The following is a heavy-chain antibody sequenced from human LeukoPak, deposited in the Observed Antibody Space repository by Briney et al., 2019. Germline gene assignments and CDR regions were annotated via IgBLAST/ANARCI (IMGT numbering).Heavy chain of an antibody. J-gene: IGHJ6*02. V-gene: IGHV3-48*02. CDR1: GLTFSSHA. CDR3: ARDYSSSGTFFGYYYGMDV. CDR2: ISGSSKII. D-gene: IGHD2-2*01. Sequence: GGSLRLSCAASGLTFSSHAMSWVRQPPGKGLEWISYISGSSKIIHWAESLKGRFTISRDNAKNSLYLQMNSLRDEDTAVYYCARDYSSSGTFFGYYYGMDVWGQGTTVTVSS.